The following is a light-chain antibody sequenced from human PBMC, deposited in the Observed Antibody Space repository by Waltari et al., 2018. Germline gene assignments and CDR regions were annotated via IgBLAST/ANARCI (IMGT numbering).Light chain of an antibody. CDR3: QHYVRLPGT. Sequence: EIVLTQSPGTLSLSPGERAALSCRASQSVGRTFAWYQQKPGQAPRPLSYGASNRAAGIPDRFSGSGSGEDFSLTISGLEPEDFAVYYCQHYVRLPGTFGQGTKVEI. J-gene: IGKJ1*01. CDR2: GAS. V-gene: IGKV3-20*01. CDR1: QSVGRTF.